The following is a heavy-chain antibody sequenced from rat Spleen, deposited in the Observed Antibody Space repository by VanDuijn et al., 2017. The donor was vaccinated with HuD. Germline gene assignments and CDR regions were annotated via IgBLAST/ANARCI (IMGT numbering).Heavy chain of an antibody. V-gene: IGHV3-3*01. D-gene: IGHD1-1*01. CDR2: INSAGST. J-gene: IGHJ2*01. Sequence: EVQLQESGPGLVKPSQSLSLTCSVTFYSITSSYRWNWIRKFPGNKLEWMGYINSAGSTNYKPSLKSRISITRDTSKNQFFLQVNSVTTEDTATYYCARSDYSGGGRNFWGQGVVVTVSS. CDR1: FYSITSSYR. CDR3: ARSDYSGGGRNF.